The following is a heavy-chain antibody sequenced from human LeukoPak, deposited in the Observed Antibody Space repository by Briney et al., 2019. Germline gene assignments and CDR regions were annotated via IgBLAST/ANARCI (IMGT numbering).Heavy chain of an antibody. D-gene: IGHD3-22*01. Sequence: GGSLRLSCAASGFTFSSYGMHWVRQAPGKGLEWVAFIRYDGSNKYYADSVKGRFTISRDNSKNTLNLQMSSLRAEDTAVYYCAKDPTHYRVWDYYETIGLSYWGQGTLVTVSS. CDR1: GFTFSSYG. CDR3: AKDPTHYRVWDYYETIGLSY. J-gene: IGHJ4*02. CDR2: IRYDGSNK. V-gene: IGHV3-30*02.